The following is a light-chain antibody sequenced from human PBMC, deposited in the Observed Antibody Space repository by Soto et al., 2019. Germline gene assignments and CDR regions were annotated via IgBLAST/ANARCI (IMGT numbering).Light chain of an antibody. V-gene: IGLV4-69*02. CDR1: SGHNSYA. CDR2: INNDGSH. CDR3: QTWGTGPWV. J-gene: IGLJ3*02. Sequence: QLLLTQSPSASASLGASVKLTCTLSSGHNSYAIAWHQQQPEKGPRYVMKINNDGSHIKGDGIPDRFSGSSSGAERYLTISSLQSEDEADYYCQTWGTGPWVFGGGTKLTVL.